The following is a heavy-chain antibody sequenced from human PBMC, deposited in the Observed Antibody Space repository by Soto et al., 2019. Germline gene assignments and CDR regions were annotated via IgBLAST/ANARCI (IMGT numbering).Heavy chain of an antibody. CDR3: AKGVSNGWYDAFDL. J-gene: IGHJ3*01. D-gene: IGHD6-19*01. CDR2: ISASGGTA. CDR1: GFTFTIYA. Sequence: EVQLLDSGGGLVQPGGSLRLSCAASGFTFTIYAMTWVRQAPGEGLEWVSTISASGGTAYYADSVKGRFTFSRDNSKKTLYLQMNSLRAEDTAVYYCAKGVSNGWYDAFDLWGQGTMVTVSS. V-gene: IGHV3-23*01.